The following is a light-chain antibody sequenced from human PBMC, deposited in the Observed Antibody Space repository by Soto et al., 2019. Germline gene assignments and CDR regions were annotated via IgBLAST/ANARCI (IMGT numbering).Light chain of an antibody. Sequence: QSVLTQPPSASGTPGQRVTISCSGSSSNIGSNTVNWYQQLPGTAPKLLIYSNDQRPSGVPDRFSGSKSGTSASLAISGLQSEDEADYYCATWDDSLTGRVFGGGTQLTVL. CDR2: SND. J-gene: IGLJ2*01. CDR1: SSNIGSNT. CDR3: ATWDDSLTGRV. V-gene: IGLV1-44*01.